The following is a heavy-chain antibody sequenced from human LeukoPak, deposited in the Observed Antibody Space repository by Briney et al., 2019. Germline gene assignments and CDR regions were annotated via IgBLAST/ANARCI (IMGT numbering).Heavy chain of an antibody. CDR1: GDSISSYY. V-gene: IGHV4-4*07. J-gene: IGHJ4*02. CDR2: IYTSGST. D-gene: IGHD2-2*01. CDR3: ARDLVPAAPGHFDY. Sequence: PSKTLSLTCTVSGDSISSYYWSWIRQPAGKGLEWIGRIYTSGSTNYNPSLKSRVTMSVDTSKNQFSLKLSSVTAADTAVYYCARDLVPAAPGHFDYWGQGTLVTVSS.